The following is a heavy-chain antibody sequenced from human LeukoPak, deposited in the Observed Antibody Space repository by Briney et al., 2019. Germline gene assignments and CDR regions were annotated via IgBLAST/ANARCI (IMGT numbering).Heavy chain of an antibody. CDR2: IYHSGST. J-gene: IGHJ5*02. CDR3: ARSGIVGIDKNWFDP. Sequence: SSETLSLTCSVSGDSISSSDYYWGWIRQPPGKGLEWIGSIYHSGSTYYNPSLKSRVIISVDTSKNQISLKLGTVTAADTAMYYCARSGIVGIDKNWFDPWGQGTLVTVSS. D-gene: IGHD2-15*01. CDR1: GDSISSSDYY. V-gene: IGHV4-39*07.